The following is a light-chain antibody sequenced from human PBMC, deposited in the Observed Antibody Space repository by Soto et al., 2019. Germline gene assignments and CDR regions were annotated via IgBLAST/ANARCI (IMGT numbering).Light chain of an antibody. CDR3: MQALQAPYT. CDR2: LGS. CDR1: QSLLHSNGYNY. J-gene: IGKJ2*01. Sequence: DIVMTQSPLSLPVTPGEPASFSCRSSQSLLHSNGYNYLDWYLQKPGQSPQLLIYLGSNRASGVPDRFRGSGSGTDCTLKISRLEAEDVGIYYCMQALQAPYTFGQGTRLEIK. V-gene: IGKV2-28*01.